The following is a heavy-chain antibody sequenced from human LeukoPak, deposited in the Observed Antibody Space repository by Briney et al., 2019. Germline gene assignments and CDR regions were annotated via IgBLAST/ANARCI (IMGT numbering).Heavy chain of an antibody. D-gene: IGHD3-10*01. CDR2: IRYDGSNK. CDR1: GFTFSSYG. CDR3: ARWFSGLYNWFDP. V-gene: IGHV3-30*02. Sequence: GGSLRLSCAASGFTFSSYGMHWVRQAPGKGLEWVAFIRYDGSNKYYADSVKGRFTISRDNSKNTLYLQMNSLRAEDTAVYYCARWFSGLYNWFDPWGQGTLVIVSA. J-gene: IGHJ5*02.